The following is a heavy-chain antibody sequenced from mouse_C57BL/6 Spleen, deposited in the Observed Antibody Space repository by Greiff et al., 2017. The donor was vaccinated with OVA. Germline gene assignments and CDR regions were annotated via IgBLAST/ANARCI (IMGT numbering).Heavy chain of an antibody. V-gene: IGHV1-54*01. CDR2: INPGSGGT. J-gene: IGHJ3*01. D-gene: IGHD2-2*01. CDR1: GYAFTNYL. CDR3: ARSDYGYAWLAY. Sequence: QVQLQQSGAELVRPGTSVKVSCKASGYAFTNYLIEWVKQRPGQGLEWIGVINPGSGGTNYNEKFKGKATLTADKSSSTAYMQLSSLTSEDSAVYFCARSDYGYAWLAYWGQGTLVTVSA.